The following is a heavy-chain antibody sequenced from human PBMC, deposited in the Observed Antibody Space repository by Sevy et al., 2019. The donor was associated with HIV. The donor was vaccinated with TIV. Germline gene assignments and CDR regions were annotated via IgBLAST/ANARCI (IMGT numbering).Heavy chain of an antibody. V-gene: IGHV3-33*01. J-gene: IGHJ4*02. D-gene: IGHD3-22*01. CDR1: GFSLSENA. CDR3: ARASTSWNIRAVDYDTSSAFDS. CDR2: IWNDGKQK. Sequence: GGSLRLSCEASGFSLSENAMHWVRQAPGKGLEWVALIWNDGKQKYYADSVKGRFTISGDNSKKTWYLNMSSLRAEDTGNNYGARASTSWNIRAVDYDTSSAFDSWGQGTLVTVSS.